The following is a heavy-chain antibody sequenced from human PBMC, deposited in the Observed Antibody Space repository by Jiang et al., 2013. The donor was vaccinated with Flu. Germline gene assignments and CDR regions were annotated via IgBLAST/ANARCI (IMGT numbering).Heavy chain of an antibody. J-gene: IGHJ6*02. CDR3: TRDQSSRSYYYGMDV. CDR1: GDIVSSNNAG. CDR2: TYYRSTWYN. V-gene: IGHV6-1*01. Sequence: QTLSLTCAISGDIVSSNNAGWNWIRQSPSRGLEWLGRTYYRSTWYNDYAVSVKRRITINPDTSKNQFSLHLSSVTPEDTAIYYCTRDQSSRSYYYGMDVWGQGTTVTVSS.